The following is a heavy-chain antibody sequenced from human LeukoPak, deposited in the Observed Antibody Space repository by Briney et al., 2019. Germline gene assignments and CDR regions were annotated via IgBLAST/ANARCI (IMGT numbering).Heavy chain of an antibody. J-gene: IGHJ4*02. CDR2: IIPIFGTA. CDR3: ARVRGYCSGGSCSGYYFDY. CDR1: GGTFSSYA. D-gene: IGHD2-15*01. V-gene: IGHV1-69*13. Sequence: ASVKVSCKASGGTFSSYAISWVRQDPGQGLEWMGGIIPIFGTANYAQKFQGRVTITADESTSTAYMELSSLRSEDTAVYYCARVRGYCSGGSCSGYYFDYWGQGTLVTVSS.